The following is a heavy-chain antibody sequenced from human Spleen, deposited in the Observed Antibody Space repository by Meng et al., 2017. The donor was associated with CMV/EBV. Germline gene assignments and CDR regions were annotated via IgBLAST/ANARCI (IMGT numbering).Heavy chain of an antibody. CDR3: ARGNYYYGSGSYSLFDY. Sequence: FNFDDYTMHLVRQGPGKGLEWVSLITWDGASTYYADSVKGRFTISRDNGKNSLYLQMNSLQTEDTAVYFCARGNYYYGSGSYSLFDYWGQGALVTVSS. V-gene: IGHV3-43*01. D-gene: IGHD3-10*01. CDR2: ITWDGAST. J-gene: IGHJ4*02. CDR1: FNFDDYT.